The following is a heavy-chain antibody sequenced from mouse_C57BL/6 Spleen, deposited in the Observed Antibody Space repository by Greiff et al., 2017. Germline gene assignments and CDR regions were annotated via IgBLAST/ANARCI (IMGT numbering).Heavy chain of an antibody. V-gene: IGHV1-72*01. CDR3: ARALITTVDYFDY. D-gene: IGHD1-1*01. CDR2: IDPNSGGT. J-gene: IGHJ2*01. Sequence: QVQLQQPGAELVKPGASVKLSCKASGYTFTSYWMHWVKQRPGRGLEWIGRIDPNSGGTKYNEKFKSKATLTADKPSSTAYMQLSSLTSEDAAVYYCARALITTVDYFDYWGQGTTLTVSS. CDR1: GYTFTSYW.